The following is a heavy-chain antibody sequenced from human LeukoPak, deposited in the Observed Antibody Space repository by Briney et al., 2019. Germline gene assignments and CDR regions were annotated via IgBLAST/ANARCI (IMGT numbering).Heavy chain of an antibody. Sequence: GGSLRLSCAASGFTFSTYSMSWVRQAPGKGLEWVSSIRGGGGDTYYADSVKGRFTISRDNSKDTLSLQMNSLRAEDTAVYYCARDQYYYDSSAPPLYWGQGTLVTVSS. CDR1: GFTFSTYS. D-gene: IGHD3-22*01. CDR2: IRGGGGDT. V-gene: IGHV3-23*01. CDR3: ARDQYYYDSSAPPLY. J-gene: IGHJ4*02.